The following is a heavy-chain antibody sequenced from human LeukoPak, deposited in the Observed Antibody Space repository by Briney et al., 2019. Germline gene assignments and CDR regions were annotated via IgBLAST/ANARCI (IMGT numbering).Heavy chain of an antibody. CDR1: GFTFGNSW. V-gene: IGHV3-7*01. Sequence: PGGSLRLSCAGSGFTFGNSWMNGFRQAPGKGLEGVAHIKQDGSDTYVDSVKGRFTISRDIAKASLFLHMNSRTIEDSAVYYCAREHSSHFTWGQGTLVTVSS. D-gene: IGHD3-3*02. CDR3: AREHSSHFT. J-gene: IGHJ4*02. CDR2: IKQDGSDT.